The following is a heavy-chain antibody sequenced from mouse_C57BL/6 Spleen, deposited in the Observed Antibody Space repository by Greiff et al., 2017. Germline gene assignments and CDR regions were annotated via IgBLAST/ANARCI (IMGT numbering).Heavy chain of an antibody. CDR1: GFTFSSYT. Sequence: EVNVVESGGGLVKPGGSLKLSCAASGFTFSSYTMSWVRQTPEKRLEWVATISGGGGNTYYPDSVKGRHTISRDNAKNTLYLQMSSLRAEDTALYYGARQTGKGYFDVWGTGTTVTVSS. J-gene: IGHJ1*03. CDR2: ISGGGGNT. V-gene: IGHV5-9*01. CDR3: ARQTGKGYFDV. D-gene: IGHD4-1*01.